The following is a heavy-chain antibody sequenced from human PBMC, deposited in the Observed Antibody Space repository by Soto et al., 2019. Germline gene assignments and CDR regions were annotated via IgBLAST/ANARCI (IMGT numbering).Heavy chain of an antibody. V-gene: IGHV4-31*03. Sequence: SETLSLTCTVSGGSFSSGGYYWSWIRQHPGKGLEWIGYIYYSGSTYYNPSLKSRVTISVDTSKNQLSLKLSSVTAADTAVYYRARDLSHYDILTGPRNDYYYYGMDVWGQGTTVTVSS. J-gene: IGHJ6*02. CDR3: ARDLSHYDILTGPRNDYYYYGMDV. CDR2: IYYSGST. CDR1: GGSFSSGGYY. D-gene: IGHD3-9*01.